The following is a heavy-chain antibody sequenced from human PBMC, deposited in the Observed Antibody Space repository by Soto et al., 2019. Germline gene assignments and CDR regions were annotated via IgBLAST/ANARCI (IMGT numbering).Heavy chain of an antibody. J-gene: IGHJ3*01. CDR3: ARFHSRDPRCYSVGALDL. Sequence: GGSLRLSCAASGFTFSSYGMHWVRQAPGKGLEWVALIWFDGSDKYYTESVKGRFTISRDNSKSTLYLQMNSLRAEDTALYYCARFHSRDPRCYSVGALDLRGPGTMVTVSS. CDR2: IWFDGSDK. D-gene: IGHD2-15*01. V-gene: IGHV3-33*01. CDR1: GFTFSSYG.